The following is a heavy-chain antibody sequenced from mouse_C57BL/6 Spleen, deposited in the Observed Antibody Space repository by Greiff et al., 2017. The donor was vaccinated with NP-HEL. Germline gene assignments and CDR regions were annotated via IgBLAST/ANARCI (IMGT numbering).Heavy chain of an antibody. CDR2: INPNYGTT. D-gene: IGHD2-5*01. V-gene: IGHV1-39*01. CDR3: ARKAYYSNYDYAMDY. CDR1: GYSFTDYN. Sequence: EVKLQESGPELVKPGASVKISCKASGYSFTDYNMNWVKQSNGKSLEWIGVINPNYGTTSYNQKFKGKATLTVDQSSSTAYMQLNSLTSEDSAVYYCARKAYYSNYDYAMDYWGQGTSVTVSS. J-gene: IGHJ4*01.